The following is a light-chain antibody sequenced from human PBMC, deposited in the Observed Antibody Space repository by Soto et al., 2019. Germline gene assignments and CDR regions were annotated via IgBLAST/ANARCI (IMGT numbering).Light chain of an antibody. J-gene: IGKJ2*01. CDR2: GAS. Sequence: DIQLTQSPSSLSASVGDRVTITCQASRDITKSLNWYQQRPGKAPKLLIHGASTLQTGVPSRFSGYGSGTYFTFIISALQLEDFATYYCQQYDNLLYTFGQGTKLEMK. CDR1: RDITKS. CDR3: QQYDNLLYT. V-gene: IGKV1-33*01.